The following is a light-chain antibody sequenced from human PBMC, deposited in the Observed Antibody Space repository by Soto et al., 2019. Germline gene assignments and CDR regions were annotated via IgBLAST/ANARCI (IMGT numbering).Light chain of an antibody. V-gene: IGKV4-1*01. CDR1: QSVLYSSNNKNY. Sequence: DIVMTQPPESLAVALGERAAINCKSSQSVLYSSNNKNYLAWYQQKPGQPPNLLIYGASTRESGVPDRFSGSGSGTDFTLTISSLQAEDVAVYYCQQYYSTPLTFGGGTKVDIK. J-gene: IGKJ4*01. CDR3: QQYYSTPLT. CDR2: GAS.